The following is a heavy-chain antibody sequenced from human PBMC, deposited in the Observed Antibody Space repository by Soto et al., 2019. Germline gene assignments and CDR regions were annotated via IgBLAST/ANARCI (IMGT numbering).Heavy chain of an antibody. Sequence: GASVKVSCKASGFTFTSSAVQWVRQARGQRLEWIGWIVVGSGNTNYAQKFQERVTITRDMSTSTAYMELSSLRSKDTAVYYCAAVVFPYYDFWSGYYNYGMDVWG. CDR2: IVVGSGNT. CDR3: AAVVFPYYDFWSGYYNYGMDV. V-gene: IGHV1-58*01. CDR1: GFTFTSSA. J-gene: IGHJ6*02. D-gene: IGHD3-3*01.